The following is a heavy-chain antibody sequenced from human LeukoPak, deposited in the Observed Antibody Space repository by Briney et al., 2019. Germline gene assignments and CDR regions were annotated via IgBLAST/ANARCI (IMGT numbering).Heavy chain of an antibody. V-gene: IGHV5-51*01. J-gene: IGHJ4*02. CDR1: GFIFTHYG. D-gene: IGHD3-22*01. Sequence: GESLKISCRGSGFIFTHYGIVWVRQEPGKGLEWMGIIYPDDSDTRYSPSFQGQVTISADKSINTAFLQWSSLKASDSAIYYCARLYYSASGYPDYWGQGTLVTVSS. CDR2: IYPDDSDT. CDR3: ARLYYSASGYPDY.